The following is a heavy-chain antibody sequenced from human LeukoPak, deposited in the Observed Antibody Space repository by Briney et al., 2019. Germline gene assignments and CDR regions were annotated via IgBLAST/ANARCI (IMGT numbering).Heavy chain of an antibody. CDR2: MNPNSGNT. J-gene: IGHJ4*02. V-gene: IGHV1-8*01. CDR3: ARVDGVEYCSSTSCYFVYYFDY. Sequence: ASVKVSCKASGYTFTSYDINWVRQATGQGLEWMGWMNPNSGNTGYAQKFQGRVTMTRNTSISTAYMELSSLRSEDTAVYYCARVDGVEYCSSTSCYFVYYFDYWGQGTLVTVSS. D-gene: IGHD2-2*01. CDR1: GYTFTSYD.